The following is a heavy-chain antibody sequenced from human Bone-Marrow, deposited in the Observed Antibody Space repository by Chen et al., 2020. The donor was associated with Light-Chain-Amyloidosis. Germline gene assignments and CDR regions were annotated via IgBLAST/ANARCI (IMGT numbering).Heavy chain of an antibody. CDR2: VDPEDGET. CDR1: GYTFTDSY. Sequence: EVQLAQSGPEVKTTGATVKISCKVSGYTFTDSYFHWVQQAPGQGLEWVGFVDPEDGETGDAAKLQGRVTITADTSTATFYMQLSSLRSADTAVYYCGTEFGITGLGAAYWGQGTLVTVSS. J-gene: IGHJ4*02. CDR3: GTEFGITGLGAAY. D-gene: IGHD1-20*01. V-gene: IGHV1-69-2*01.